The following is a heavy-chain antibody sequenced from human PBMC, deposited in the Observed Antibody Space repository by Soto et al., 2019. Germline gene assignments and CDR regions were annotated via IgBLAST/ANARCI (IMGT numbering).Heavy chain of an antibody. D-gene: IGHD5-18*01. J-gene: IGHJ4*02. Sequence: QVQLVQSGAEVKKPGSSVKVSCKASGGTFSSYTISWVRQAPGQGLEWMGRIIPILGIANYAQKFQGRVTITADISTSTAYMELSSLRSEDTAVYYCARVKYSYGSYYFDYWGQGTLVTVSS. V-gene: IGHV1-69*02. CDR1: GGTFSSYT. CDR3: ARVKYSYGSYYFDY. CDR2: IIPILGIA.